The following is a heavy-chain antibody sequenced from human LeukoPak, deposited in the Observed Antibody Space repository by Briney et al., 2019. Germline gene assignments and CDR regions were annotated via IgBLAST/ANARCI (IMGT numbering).Heavy chain of an antibody. CDR1: GFIFNNYD. CDR3: AREPTSDAFDI. V-gene: IGHV3-66*01. J-gene: IGHJ3*02. Sequence: GGSLRLSCAASGFIFNNYDISWVRQAPGKGLGWVSVIYSGGSAYYADSVKGRFTISKDNSKNTLYLQMNSLRAEDTAVYYCAREPTSDAFDIWGQGTLVTVSS. CDR2: IYSGGSA. D-gene: IGHD5-12*01.